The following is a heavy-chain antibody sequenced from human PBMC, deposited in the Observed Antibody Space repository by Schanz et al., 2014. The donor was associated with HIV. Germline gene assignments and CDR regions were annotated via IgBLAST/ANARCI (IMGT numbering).Heavy chain of an antibody. D-gene: IGHD1-26*01. CDR3: ARRGLVGASLYYYYYGMDV. Sequence: QVPLVQSGAEVKKPGSSVKVSCKASGGTFSSYAISWVRQAPGQGLEWMGGIIPIFGTTNYAQKFQGRVTITADESTSTAYMELSSLRSEDTAVYYCARRGLVGASLYYYYYGMDVWGQGTTVTVSS. J-gene: IGHJ6*02. CDR2: IIPIFGTT. CDR1: GGTFSSYA. V-gene: IGHV1-69*01.